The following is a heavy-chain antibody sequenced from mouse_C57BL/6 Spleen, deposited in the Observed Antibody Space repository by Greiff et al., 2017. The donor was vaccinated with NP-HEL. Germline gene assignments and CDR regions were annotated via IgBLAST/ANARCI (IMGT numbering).Heavy chain of an antibody. D-gene: IGHD2-3*01. CDR2: ISYSGST. V-gene: IGHV3-1*01. Sequence: DVKLQESGPGMVKPSQSLSLTCTVTGYSITSGYDWHWIRHFPGNKLEWMGYISYSGSTNYNPSLKSRISITHDTSKNHFFLKLNSVTTEDTATYYCARWDYDGYFFAYWGQGTLVTVSA. CDR3: ARWDYDGYFFAY. J-gene: IGHJ3*01. CDR1: GYSITSGYD.